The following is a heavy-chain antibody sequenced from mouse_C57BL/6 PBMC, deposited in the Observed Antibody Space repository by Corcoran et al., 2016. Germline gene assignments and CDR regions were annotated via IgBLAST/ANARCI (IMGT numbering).Heavy chain of an antibody. Sequence: QIQLVQSGPELKKPGETVKISCKASGYTFTTYGMSWVNQAPGKGLKWMGWINTYSGVPTYADDFKGRFAFSLETSASTAYLQINNLKNEDTATYFCARIHYGSSYYFDYWGQGTTLTVSS. V-gene: IGHV9-3*01. CDR3: ARIHYGSSYYFDY. CDR1: GYTFTTYG. CDR2: INTYSGVP. J-gene: IGHJ2*01. D-gene: IGHD1-1*01.